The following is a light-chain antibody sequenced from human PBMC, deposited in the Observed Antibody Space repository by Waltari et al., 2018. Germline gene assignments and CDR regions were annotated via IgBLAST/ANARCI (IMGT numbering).Light chain of an antibody. CDR2: WAS. V-gene: IGKV4-1*01. Sequence: DIVMTPSPDSLAVSLGERATINCKSSQSVLYNSNNTNYLAWYQQRPGQPPKLLIYWASTRESGVPDRFSGSGSGTDFTLTITSLQAEDVAVYYCQQYLSRPDTFGQGTKLEIK. CDR1: QSVLYNSNNTNY. CDR3: QQYLSRPDT. J-gene: IGKJ2*01.